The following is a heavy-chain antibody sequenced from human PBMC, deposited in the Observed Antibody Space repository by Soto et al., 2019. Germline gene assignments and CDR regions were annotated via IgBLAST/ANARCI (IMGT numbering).Heavy chain of an antibody. D-gene: IGHD3-3*01. CDR3: AKGWSGITIFGVVIDY. J-gene: IGHJ4*02. V-gene: IGHV3-23*01. Sequence: GGSLRLSCAASGFTFSSYAMSWVRQAPGKGLEWVSAISGSGGSTYYADSVKGRFTISRDNSKNTLYLQMNSLRAEDTAVYYCAKGWSGITIFGVVIDYWGQGTLVTVSS. CDR2: ISGSGGST. CDR1: GFTFSSYA.